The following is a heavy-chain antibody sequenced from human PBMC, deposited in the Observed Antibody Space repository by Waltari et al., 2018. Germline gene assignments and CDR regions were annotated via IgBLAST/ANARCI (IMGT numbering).Heavy chain of an antibody. CDR3: ARDDFGVVIFFGGMDV. Sequence: QVQLQQWGAGLLKPSETLSLTCAVYGGSFSGYYWSWIRQPPGKGLEWIGEINHSGITNYNPSLKSGVTISIDTSKNQFSLKLSSVTAADTAVYYCARDDFGVVIFFGGMDVWGQGTTVTVSS. CDR2: INHSGIT. V-gene: IGHV4-34*01. J-gene: IGHJ6*02. CDR1: GGSFSGYY. D-gene: IGHD3-3*01.